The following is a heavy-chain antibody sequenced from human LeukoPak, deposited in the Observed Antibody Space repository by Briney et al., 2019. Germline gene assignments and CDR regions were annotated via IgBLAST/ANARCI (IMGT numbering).Heavy chain of an antibody. CDR1: GFTFSSYW. CDR3: AREGYFYDSSGYYRGDYFDY. Sequence: GGSLRLSCEASGFTFSSYWMHWVRQAPGKGLVWVSRIKSDGSSTNYADSVKGRFTISRDNAKNTLYLQMNSLRAEDTAVYYCAREGYFYDSSGYYRGDYFDYWGQGTLVTVSS. V-gene: IGHV3-74*01. CDR2: IKSDGSST. D-gene: IGHD3-22*01. J-gene: IGHJ4*02.